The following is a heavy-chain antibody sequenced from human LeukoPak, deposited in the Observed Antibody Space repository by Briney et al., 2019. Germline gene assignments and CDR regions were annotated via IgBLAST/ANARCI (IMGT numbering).Heavy chain of an antibody. CDR3: AREGVYSNGPFDY. Sequence: GGSLRLSCAASGFTFSSYEMNWVRQAPGKGLEWVAVISHDGNNKYNADSVKGRFTTSRDNSKNTLYLQTNSLRAEDTAVYYCAREGVYSNGPFDYWGQGTRVTVSS. CDR1: GFTFSSYE. D-gene: IGHD5-18*01. V-gene: IGHV3-30-3*01. CDR2: ISHDGNNK. J-gene: IGHJ4*02.